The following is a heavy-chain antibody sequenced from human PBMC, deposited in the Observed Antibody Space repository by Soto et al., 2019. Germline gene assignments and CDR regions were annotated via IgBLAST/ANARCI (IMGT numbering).Heavy chain of an antibody. CDR2: ISAYNGNT. J-gene: IGHJ4*02. Sequence: ASVKVSCKASGYTFTSYGISWVRQAPGQGLEWMGWISAYNGNTNYAQKLQGRVTMSTDTSTSTAYMELRSLRSDDTAVYYCAGSLYYYDSSGYLDYWGQGTLVTVSS. CDR3: AGSLYYYDSSGYLDY. CDR1: GYTFTSYG. D-gene: IGHD3-22*01. V-gene: IGHV1-18*04.